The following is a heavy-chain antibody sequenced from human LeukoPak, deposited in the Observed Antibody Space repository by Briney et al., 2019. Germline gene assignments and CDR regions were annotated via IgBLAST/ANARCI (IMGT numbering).Heavy chain of an antibody. D-gene: IGHD6-13*01. J-gene: IGHJ4*02. CDR3: ARLDGEQQLAPYFDY. V-gene: IGHV4-39*01. CDR1: GGSISSSSYY. Sequence: PSETLSLTCTVSGGSISSSSYYWGWIRQPPGKGLEWIGSINYSGRTYYNPSLKSRVTMSVDTSKNQFSLKLSSVTAADTAVYYCARLDGEQQLAPYFDYWGQGTLVTVSS. CDR2: INYSGRT.